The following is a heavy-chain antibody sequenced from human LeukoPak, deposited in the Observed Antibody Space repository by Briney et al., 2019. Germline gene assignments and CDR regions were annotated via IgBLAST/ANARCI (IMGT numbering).Heavy chain of an antibody. Sequence: PGGSLRLSCAASGFIFSSYAMSWVRQAPGKGLECVSVISGSGRTTDYADSVKGRFTISRDNSKDTLYLQLNSLRAEDTALYYCARRGDGGRSFDYWGQGTLVTVSS. CDR1: GFIFSSYA. D-gene: IGHD4-23*01. CDR2: ISGSGRTT. CDR3: ARRGDGGRSFDY. V-gene: IGHV3-23*01. J-gene: IGHJ4*02.